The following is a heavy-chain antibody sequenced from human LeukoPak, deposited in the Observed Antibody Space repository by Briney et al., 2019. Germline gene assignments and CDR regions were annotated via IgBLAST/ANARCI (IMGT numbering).Heavy chain of an antibody. J-gene: IGHJ4*02. D-gene: IGHD2-15*01. V-gene: IGHV3-23*01. CDR3: AKDRKNIVVAIAAHNY. CDR2: ISGSGGST. CDR1: GFTFTSYA. Sequence: PGGSLRLSCAASGFTFTSYAMSWVRQAPGKGLEWVSGISGSGGSTNYADSVKGRFTISRDNSKSTLYLQMNSLRAEDTAVYYCAKDRKNIVVAIAAHNYWGQGTLVTVSS.